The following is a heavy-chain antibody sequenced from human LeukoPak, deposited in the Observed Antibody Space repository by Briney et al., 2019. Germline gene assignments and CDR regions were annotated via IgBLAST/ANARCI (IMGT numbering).Heavy chain of an antibody. J-gene: IGHJ4*02. Sequence: SETLSLTCAVYGGSFSGYYWSWIRQPPGKGLEWIGEINHSGSTNYNPSLKSRVTISVDTSKNQFSLKLSSVTAAVTAVYYCARGFNWNDYWGQGTLVTVSS. V-gene: IGHV4-34*01. CDR1: GGSFSGYY. CDR2: INHSGST. CDR3: ARGFNWNDY. D-gene: IGHD1-20*01.